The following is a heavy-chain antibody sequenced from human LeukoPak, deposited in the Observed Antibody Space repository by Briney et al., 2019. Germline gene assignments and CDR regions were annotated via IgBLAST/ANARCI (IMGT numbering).Heavy chain of an antibody. CDR2: IYWSSSGT. J-gene: IGHJ4*02. CDR3: AKDNRRHYTSGPNPDSLH. Sequence: GGSLRLSCVVSGFNSEDHAMHWVRHAPGKGLEWVSGIYWSSSGTGYADSVKGRFTVSRDSAKNSLYLQMNSLRVEDTAFYYCAKDNRRHYTSGPNPDSLHWGQGALVTVSS. CDR1: GFNSEDHA. D-gene: IGHD6-19*01. V-gene: IGHV3-9*02.